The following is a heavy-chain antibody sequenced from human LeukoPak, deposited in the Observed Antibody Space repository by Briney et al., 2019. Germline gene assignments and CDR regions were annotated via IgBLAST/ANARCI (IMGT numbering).Heavy chain of an antibody. D-gene: IGHD5-24*01. CDR2: IYYTGST. J-gene: IGHJ4*02. Sequence: SQTLSLTCTVSGGSFSSGGYYWTWIRQHPGKGLEWIGYIYYTGSTFFNPSLKSRVIISVDTSKNQFSLKLSSVTAADTAVYYCARSDQRWLYSDYWGRGTLVTVSS. CDR1: GGSFSSGGYY. CDR3: ARSDQRWLYSDY. V-gene: IGHV4-31*03.